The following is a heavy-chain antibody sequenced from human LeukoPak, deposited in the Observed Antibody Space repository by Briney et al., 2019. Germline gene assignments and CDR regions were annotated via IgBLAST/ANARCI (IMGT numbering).Heavy chain of an antibody. CDR2: SSSSYI. V-gene: IGHV3-21*01. D-gene: IGHD5-12*01. Sequence: GGSLRLSCAASGFTFSSYSMNWVHQAPGKGLEWVSSSSSSYIYYADSVKGRFTISRDNAKNSLYLQMNSLRAEDTAVYYCARGYSGYANFDYWGQGTLVTVSS. J-gene: IGHJ4*02. CDR3: ARGYSGYANFDY. CDR1: GFTFSSYS.